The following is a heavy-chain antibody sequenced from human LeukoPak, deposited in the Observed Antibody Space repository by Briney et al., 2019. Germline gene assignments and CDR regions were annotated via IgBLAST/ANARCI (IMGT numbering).Heavy chain of an antibody. Sequence: TLSLTCAVSGGSISSGGYSWSWIRQPPGKGLEWIGYIYHSGSTYYNPSLKSRVTISVDRSKNQFSLKLSSVTAADTAVYYCARGYCSSTSCYLGSWFDPWGQGTLVTVSS. J-gene: IGHJ5*02. CDR3: ARGYCSSTSCYLGSWFDP. CDR2: IYHSGST. D-gene: IGHD2-2*01. CDR1: GGSISSGGYS. V-gene: IGHV4-30-2*01.